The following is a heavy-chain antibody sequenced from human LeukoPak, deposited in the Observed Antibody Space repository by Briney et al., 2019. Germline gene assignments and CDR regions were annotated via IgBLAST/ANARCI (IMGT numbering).Heavy chain of an antibody. CDR2: IRYDGSNK. CDR1: GFTFSSYG. J-gene: IGHJ4*02. Sequence: QTGGSLRLSCAASGFTFSSYGMHWVRQAPGKGLEWVAFIRYDGSNKYYADSVKGRFTISRDNAKNTLYLQMNSLRAEDTAVYYCAKEYDSSGYYNVGMGYWGQGTLVTVSS. CDR3: AKEYDSSGYYNVGMGY. D-gene: IGHD3-22*01. V-gene: IGHV3-30*02.